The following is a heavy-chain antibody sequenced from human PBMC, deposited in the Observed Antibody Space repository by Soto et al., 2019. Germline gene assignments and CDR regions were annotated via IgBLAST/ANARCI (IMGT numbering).Heavy chain of an antibody. V-gene: IGHV2-5*02. J-gene: IGHJ4*02. CDR3: AHHPCYGLGSYSFDY. D-gene: IGHD3-10*01. CDR2: IYWDDDK. Sequence: QITLKESGPTLVRPTQTLTLTCTFSGFSLTTSGVGVGWIRQPPGKALEWLAVIYWDDDKRYSSSLKSRLTITKDTSKNQVVLTMTHMDPVDTATYYCAHHPCYGLGSYSFDYWGQGTLVTVSS. CDR1: GFSLTTSGVG.